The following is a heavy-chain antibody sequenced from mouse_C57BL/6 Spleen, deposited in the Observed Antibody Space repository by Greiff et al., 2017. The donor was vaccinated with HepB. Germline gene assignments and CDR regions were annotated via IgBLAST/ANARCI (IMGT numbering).Heavy chain of an antibody. J-gene: IGHJ2*01. CDR2: IDPSDSET. V-gene: IGHV1-52*01. Sequence: QVQLQQPGAELVRPGSSVKLSCKASGYTFTSYWMHWVKQRPIQGLEWIGNIDPSDSETHYNQKFKDKATLTVDKSSSTDYMQLSSLTSEDSAVYYCARYVVDTGGFDYWGQGTTLTVSS. D-gene: IGHD1-1*01. CDR1: GYTFTSYW. CDR3: ARYVVDTGGFDY.